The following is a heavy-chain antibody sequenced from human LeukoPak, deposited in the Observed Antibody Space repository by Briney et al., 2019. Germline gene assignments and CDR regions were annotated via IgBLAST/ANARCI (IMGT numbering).Heavy chain of an antibody. CDR3: ARPLGYSHGSLFDY. CDR1: GGSISSSSYY. D-gene: IGHD5-18*01. V-gene: IGHV4-39*01. Sequence: SETLSLTCTVSGGSISSSSYYWGWIRQPPGKGLEWIGSIYYSGSTYYNPSLKSRVTIFVDTSKNQFSLKLSSVTAADTAVYYCARPLGYSHGSLFDYWGQGTLVTVSS. J-gene: IGHJ4*02. CDR2: IYYSGST.